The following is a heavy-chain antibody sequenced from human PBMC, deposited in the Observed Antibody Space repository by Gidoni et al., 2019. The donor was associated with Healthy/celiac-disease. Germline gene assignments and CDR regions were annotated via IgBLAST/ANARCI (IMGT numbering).Heavy chain of an antibody. V-gene: IGHV2-26*01. Sequence: QVTLKESGPVLVKPTETLTLTCTVSGFSLSNARMGVSWIRQPPGKALEWLAHIFSNDEKSYSTSLKSRLTISKDNPKSQVVLTMTNMDPVDTATYYGARITSRYYYGMDVWGKGTTVTVSS. J-gene: IGHJ6*04. CDR3: ARITSRYYYGMDV. D-gene: IGHD1-26*01. CDR2: IFSNDEK. CDR1: GFSLSNARMG.